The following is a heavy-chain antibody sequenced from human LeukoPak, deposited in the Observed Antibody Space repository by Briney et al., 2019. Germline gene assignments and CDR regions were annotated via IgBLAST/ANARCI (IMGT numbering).Heavy chain of an antibody. CDR2: ISYDGSNK. CDR1: GFTFSSYG. D-gene: IGHD3/OR15-3a*01. Sequence: GGSLRLSCAASGFTFSSYGMHWVRQAPGKGLEWVAVISYDGSNKYYADSVKGRFTISRDNSKNTLYLQMNSLRAEDTAVYYCAKDHGHFDYWGQGTLVTASS. J-gene: IGHJ4*02. CDR3: AKDHGHFDY. V-gene: IGHV3-30*18.